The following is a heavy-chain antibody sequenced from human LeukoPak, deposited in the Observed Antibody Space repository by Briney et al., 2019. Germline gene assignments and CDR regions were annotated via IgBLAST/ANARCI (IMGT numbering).Heavy chain of an antibody. CDR1: GFIFTSYW. Sequence: GESLKISCQGSGFIFTSYWVAWVRQVPGKGLEWMGIIYPGDSDTRYSPSFQGQVTISADKSISTAYLQWSSLKASDTAMYYCARLGSRHGYNWGGLWGQGTLVTVSS. CDR2: IYPGDSDT. J-gene: IGHJ4*02. CDR3: ARLGSRHGYNWGGL. V-gene: IGHV5-51*01. D-gene: IGHD5-24*01.